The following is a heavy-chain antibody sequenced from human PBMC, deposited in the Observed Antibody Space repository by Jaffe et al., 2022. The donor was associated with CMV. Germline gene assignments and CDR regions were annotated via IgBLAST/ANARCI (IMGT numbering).Heavy chain of an antibody. CDR1: GYSFSSYW. CDR2: IYPGDSDT. J-gene: IGHJ2*01. V-gene: IGHV5-51*01. D-gene: IGHD1-26*01. Sequence: EVQLVQSGAEVKKSGESLKISCQGSGYSFSSYWIGWVRQMPGKGLEWMGIIYPGDSDTRYSPSFQGQVTISADKSISTAYLQWSSLKASDTAMYYCARQSGSHPAYWYFDFWGRGTLVTVAS. CDR3: ARQSGSHPAYWYFDF.